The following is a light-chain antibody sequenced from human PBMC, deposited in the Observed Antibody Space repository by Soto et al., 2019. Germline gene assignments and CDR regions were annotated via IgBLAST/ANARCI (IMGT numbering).Light chain of an antibody. CDR1: QRGLYSSNNKNY. CDR2: WAS. CDR3: QQYYSTPPT. Sequence: DIVMTQSPDSLAASLGERATINCKSSQRGLYSSNNKNYLAWYQQNPGQPPKLLIYWASTRESGVPDRFSGSGSGTDFTLTISSLQAEDVAVYYCQQYYSTPPTFGQGTKLEIK. V-gene: IGKV4-1*01. J-gene: IGKJ2*01.